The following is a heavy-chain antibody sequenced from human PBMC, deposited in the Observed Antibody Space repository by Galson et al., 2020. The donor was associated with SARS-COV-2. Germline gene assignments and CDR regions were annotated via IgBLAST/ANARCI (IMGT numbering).Heavy chain of an antibody. CDR2: ISWDGGTT. Sequence: GGSLRLSCAASGFTFDGYAMHWVRQAPGKGLEWVSLISWDGGTTDYADSVKGRFTISRDNSKNSLSLQMSGLRTEDTALYYCAKEGRLAGMAVWGQGTTGTVS. CDR1: GFTFDGYA. V-gene: IGHV3-43D*03. D-gene: IGHD6-6*01. J-gene: IGHJ6*02. CDR3: AKEGRLAGMAV.